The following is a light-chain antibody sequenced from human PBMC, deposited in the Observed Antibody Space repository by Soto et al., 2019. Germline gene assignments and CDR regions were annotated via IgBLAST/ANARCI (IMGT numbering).Light chain of an antibody. V-gene: IGKV3-20*01. CDR1: QSVSGSY. CDR3: QNYGTSPFT. Sequence: EIVLTQSPGTLSLSPGERATLSYRASQSVSGSYLAWYQQKPGQAPKLLIYGASNRATGIPDRFSGSGSGTDFTLTISRLEPEDFAVYYCQNYGTSPFTFGPGTKVDIK. J-gene: IGKJ3*01. CDR2: GAS.